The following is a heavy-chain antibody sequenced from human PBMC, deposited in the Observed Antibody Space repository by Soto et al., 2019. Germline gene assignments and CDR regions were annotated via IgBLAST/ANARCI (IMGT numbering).Heavy chain of an antibody. D-gene: IGHD5-12*01. J-gene: IGHJ5*02. CDR3: ARDWGRDGYNGMRGNWFDP. CDR1: GGTFSSYA. CDR2: IIPIFGTA. V-gene: IGHV1-69*12. Sequence: QVQLVQSGAEVKKPGSSVKVSCKASGGTFSSYAISWVRQAPGQGLEWMGGIIPIFGTANYAQKFQGRVTITADESTSADYMELSSLRSEDTAVYYCARDWGRDGYNGMRGNWFDPWGQGTLVTVSS.